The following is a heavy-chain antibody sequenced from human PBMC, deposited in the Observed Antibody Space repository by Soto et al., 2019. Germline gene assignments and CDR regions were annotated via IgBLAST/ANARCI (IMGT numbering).Heavy chain of an antibody. Sequence: GASVKVSCKASGYTFTSYGISWVRQAPGQGLKWMGWINPNSGGTNYAQKFQGWVTMTRDTSISTAYMELSRLRSDDTAVYYCARGAPHYWGYCISTSCPRAFDIWGQGTMVTVSS. CDR1: GYTFTSYG. V-gene: IGHV1-2*04. CDR3: ARGAPHYWGYCISTSCPRAFDI. J-gene: IGHJ3*02. CDR2: INPNSGGT. D-gene: IGHD2-2*01.